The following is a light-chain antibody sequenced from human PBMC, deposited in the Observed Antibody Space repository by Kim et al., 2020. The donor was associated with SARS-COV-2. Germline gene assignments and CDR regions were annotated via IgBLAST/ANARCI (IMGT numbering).Light chain of an antibody. CDR3: LLYYGATLPRI. CDR2: STS. Sequence: QAVVTQEPSLTVSPGGTITLTCASSTGAVTGTHYTNWSQQKPGQPPRALIYSTSNRHSWTPARFSGSLLGGKAALTLSGVQPEDEATYYCLLYYGATLPRIFGGGTQLTVL. J-gene: IGLJ2*01. CDR1: TGAVTGTHY. V-gene: IGLV7-43*01.